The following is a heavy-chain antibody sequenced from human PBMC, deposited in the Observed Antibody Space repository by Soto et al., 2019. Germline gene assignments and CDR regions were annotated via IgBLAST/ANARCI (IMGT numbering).Heavy chain of an antibody. D-gene: IGHD6-13*01. CDR1: GYTFTSYS. J-gene: IGHJ4*02. CDR2: ISGYNGNT. V-gene: IGHV1-18*01. Sequence: GXSVKVSCKASGYTFTSYSFNWVRQAPGQGLEWMGWISGYNGNTKYPQKLQGRVTMNTETSTSTAYMELRSLRSDDTAMYYCARSLGIAAAAADWGQGTLVTVSS. CDR3: ARSLGIAAAAAD.